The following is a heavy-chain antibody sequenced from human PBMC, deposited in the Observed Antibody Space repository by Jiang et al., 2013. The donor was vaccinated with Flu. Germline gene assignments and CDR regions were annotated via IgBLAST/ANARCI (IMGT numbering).Heavy chain of an antibody. CDR2: TYYRSKWYN. Sequence: SVSSNSAAWNWIRQSPSRGLEWLGRTYYRSKWYNDYAVSVKSRITINPDTSKNQFSLQLNSVTPEDTAVYYCARARITIFGVVIIPYYYMDVWGKGTTVTVSS. V-gene: IGHV6-1*01. CDR3: ARARITIFGVVIIPYYYMDV. CDR1: SVSSNSAA. J-gene: IGHJ6*03. D-gene: IGHD3-3*01.